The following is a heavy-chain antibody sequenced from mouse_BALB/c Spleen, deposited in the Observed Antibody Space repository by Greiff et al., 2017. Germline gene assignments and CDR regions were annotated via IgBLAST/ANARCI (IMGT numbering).Heavy chain of an antibody. V-gene: IGHV5-12-2*01. Sequence: EVKLVESGGGLVQPGGSLKLSCAASGFTFSSYTMSWVRQTPEKRLEWVAYISHGGGSTYYPDTVKGRFTISRDNAKNTLYLQMSSLKSEDTAMYYCAILIYYGNYDAMDDWGQGTSVTVSS. J-gene: IGHJ4*01. CDR1: GFTFSSYT. D-gene: IGHD2-1*01. CDR2: ISHGGGST. CDR3: AILIYYGNYDAMDD.